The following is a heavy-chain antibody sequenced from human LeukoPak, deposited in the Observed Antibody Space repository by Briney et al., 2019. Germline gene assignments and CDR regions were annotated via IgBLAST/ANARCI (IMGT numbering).Heavy chain of an antibody. V-gene: IGHV4-34*01. CDR1: GFTFSDYY. CDR2: INHSGST. D-gene: IGHD4-17*01. J-gene: IGHJ6*03. CDR3: ARADDYGDYRDYYYYYMDV. Sequence: PGGSLRLSCAASGFTFSDYYMSWIRQPPGKGLEWIGEINHSGSTNYNPSLKSRVTISVDTSKNQFSLKLSSVTAADTAVYYCARADDYGDYRDYYYYYMDVWGKGTTVTVSS.